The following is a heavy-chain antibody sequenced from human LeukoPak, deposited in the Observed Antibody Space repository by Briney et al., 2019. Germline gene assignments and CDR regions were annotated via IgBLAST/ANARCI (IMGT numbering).Heavy chain of an antibody. J-gene: IGHJ4*02. CDR3: AKNLYYDILTGLGDFDY. Sequence: GGSLRLSCAASGFTFSSYAMSWVRQAPGKGLEWVSAISGSGGSTYYADSVKGRFTISRDNSKNTLYLQMNSLRAEDTAVYYCAKNLYYDILTGLGDFDYWGQGTLVTVSS. CDR2: ISGSGGST. D-gene: IGHD3-9*01. V-gene: IGHV3-23*01. CDR1: GFTFSSYA.